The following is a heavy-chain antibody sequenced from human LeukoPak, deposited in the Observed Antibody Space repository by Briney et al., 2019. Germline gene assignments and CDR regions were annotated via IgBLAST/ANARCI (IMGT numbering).Heavy chain of an antibody. CDR1: GFTCSSYD. D-gene: IGHD3-10*01. CDR2: ISYGGSNK. Sequence: GGSVRLYCAASGFTCSSYDMLWLRHAPGKGREGVADISYGGSNKYHEVSVKGRITISRDNSKNTLYLQMDSLRAEGTAVYYCAREYYGSGRFLDYWGQGTLVTVSS. J-gene: IGHJ4*02. V-gene: IGHV3-30*04. CDR3: AREYYGSGRFLDY.